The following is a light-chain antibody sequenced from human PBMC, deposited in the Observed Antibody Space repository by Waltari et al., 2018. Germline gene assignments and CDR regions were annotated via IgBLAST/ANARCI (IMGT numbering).Light chain of an antibody. CDR2: DVS. CDR3: SSHTSSSTVV. CDR1: SSDVGRYNY. V-gene: IGLV2-14*03. Sequence: QSALTQPASVSGSPGQSITISCTGTSSDVGRYNYLSWYQQHPGKAPKLMIYDVSNRPSGVSNRFSGSKSGNTASLTISGLQAEDEADYYCSSHTSSSTVVFGGGTKLTVL. J-gene: IGLJ2*01.